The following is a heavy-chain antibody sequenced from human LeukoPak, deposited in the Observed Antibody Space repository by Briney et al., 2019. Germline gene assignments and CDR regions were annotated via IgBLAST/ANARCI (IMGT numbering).Heavy chain of an antibody. V-gene: IGHV3-7*01. CDR1: GFTFSSYS. Sequence: GGSLRLSCAASGFTFSSYSMNWVRQAPGKGLEWLANIKQDGSEKYYVDSVKGRFTISRDNAKNSLYLQMNSLRAEDTAVYYCARVLWFGELLPPLDYWGQGTLVTVSS. J-gene: IGHJ4*02. CDR2: IKQDGSEK. CDR3: ARVLWFGELLPPLDY. D-gene: IGHD3-10*01.